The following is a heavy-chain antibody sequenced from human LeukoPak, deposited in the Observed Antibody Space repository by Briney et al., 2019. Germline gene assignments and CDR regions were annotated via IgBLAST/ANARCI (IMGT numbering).Heavy chain of an antibody. V-gene: IGHV4-39*01. D-gene: IGHD3-3*01. CDR2: IYYSGAN. Sequence: SETLSLTCTVPGGSISSTSYYWGWIRQPPGKGLEWIGSIYYSGANYYNPSLKSRVTISVDTSRNQFSLKLRSVTAADTAVYYCAKNFWSRSDAFDIWGQGTMVTVSS. J-gene: IGHJ3*02. CDR1: GGSISSTSYY. CDR3: AKNFWSRSDAFDI.